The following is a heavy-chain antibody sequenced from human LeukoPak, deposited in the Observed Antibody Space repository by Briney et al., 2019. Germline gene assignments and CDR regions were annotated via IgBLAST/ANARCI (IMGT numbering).Heavy chain of an antibody. V-gene: IGHV3-30-3*01. CDR3: AKASLLDY. CDR2: ISYDGSNK. CDR1: GFTFSSYA. Sequence: PGGSLRLSCAAFGFTFSSYAMHWVRRAPGKGLQWVAVISYDGSNKYYADSVKGRFTISRDNSKNTLYLQMNSLRAEDTAVYYCAKASLLDYWGQGTLVTVSS. J-gene: IGHJ4*02.